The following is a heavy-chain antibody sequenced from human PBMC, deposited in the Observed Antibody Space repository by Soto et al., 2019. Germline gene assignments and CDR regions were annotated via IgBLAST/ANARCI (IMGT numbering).Heavy chain of an antibody. J-gene: IGHJ6*03. D-gene: IGHD3-9*01. Sequence: QVQLVQSGAEVKKPGASVKVSCKASGYTFTSYAMHWVRQAPGQRLEWMGWINAGNGNTKYSQKFQGRVTITRDTSASTAYMELSSLRSEDTAVYYCARDRGLRYFDWSHYYYYMDVWGKGTTVTVSS. V-gene: IGHV1-3*01. CDR2: INAGNGNT. CDR1: GYTFTSYA. CDR3: ARDRGLRYFDWSHYYYYMDV.